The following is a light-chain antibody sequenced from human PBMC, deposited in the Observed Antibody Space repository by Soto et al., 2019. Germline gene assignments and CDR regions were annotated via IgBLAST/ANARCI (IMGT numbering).Light chain of an antibody. CDR1: SSDVGSYNY. CDR3: CSYASGYTLYV. CDR2: DVN. Sequence: QSALTQPRSVSGSPGQSFTISCTGTSSDVGSYNYVSWYQQHPGKAPKVMIYDVNKRPSGVPDRFSGSKSGNTASLTISGLQAEDEADYYCCSYASGYTLYVFGTGTKVTVL. J-gene: IGLJ1*01. V-gene: IGLV2-11*01.